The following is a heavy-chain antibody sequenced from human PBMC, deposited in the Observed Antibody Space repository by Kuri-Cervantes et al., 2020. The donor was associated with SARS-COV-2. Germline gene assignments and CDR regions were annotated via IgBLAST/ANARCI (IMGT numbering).Heavy chain of an antibody. V-gene: IGHV1-3*01. Sequence: ASVKVSCKASGYTFTSYAMHWVRQAPGQRLEWMGWINAGNGNTKYSQKFQGRVTITRDTSASTAYMELRSLRSDDTAVYNCAREDYYGSGSYSPDYWGQGTLVTVSS. CDR1: GYTFTSYA. D-gene: IGHD3-10*01. CDR3: AREDYYGSGSYSPDY. J-gene: IGHJ4*02. CDR2: INAGNGNT.